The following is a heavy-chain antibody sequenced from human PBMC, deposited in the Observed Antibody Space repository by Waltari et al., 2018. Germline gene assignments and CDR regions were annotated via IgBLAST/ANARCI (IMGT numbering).Heavy chain of an antibody. D-gene: IGHD6-19*01. V-gene: IGHV4-38-2*01. CDR3: ARWGSGWYVDY. Sequence: QVQLQESGPGLVKPSETLSLTCAVSGYSISSGYSWGWIRQPPGKGLGWIGSIYHSGSTYYNPSLKSRVTISVDTSKNQFSLKLSSVTAADTAVYYCARWGSGWYVDYWGQGTLVTVSS. CDR2: IYHSGST. CDR1: GYSISSGYS. J-gene: IGHJ4*02.